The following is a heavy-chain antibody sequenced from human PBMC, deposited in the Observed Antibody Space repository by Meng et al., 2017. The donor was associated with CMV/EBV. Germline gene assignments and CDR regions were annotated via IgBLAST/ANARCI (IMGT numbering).Heavy chain of an antibody. V-gene: IGHV1-18*01. D-gene: IGHD5-24*01. CDR3: ARADGYNQGSLDY. CDR2: ISAYNGDT. CDR1: GGTFSSYA. J-gene: IGHJ4*02. Sequence: ASVKVSCKASGGTFSSYAISWVRQAPGQGLEWMGWISAYNGDTNYAQKLQGRATMTTDTSTSTAYMELRSLRSDDTAVYYCARADGYNQGSLDYWGQGTLVTVSS.